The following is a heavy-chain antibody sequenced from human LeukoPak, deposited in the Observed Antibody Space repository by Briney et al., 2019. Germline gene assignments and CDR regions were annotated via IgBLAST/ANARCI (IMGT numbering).Heavy chain of an antibody. CDR1: GGSISSYY. Sequence: SETLSLTCTVSGGSISSYYWSWIRQPAGRGLEWIGRIYTSGSTNYNPSLKSRVTMSVDTSKNQFSLKLSSVTAADTAVYYCARERVRFLEWSDAFDIWGQGTMVTVSS. CDR2: IYTSGST. J-gene: IGHJ3*02. V-gene: IGHV4-4*07. D-gene: IGHD3-3*01. CDR3: ARERVRFLEWSDAFDI.